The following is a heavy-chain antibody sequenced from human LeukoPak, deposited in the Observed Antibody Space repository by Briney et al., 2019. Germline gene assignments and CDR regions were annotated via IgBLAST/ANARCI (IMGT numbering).Heavy chain of an antibody. J-gene: IGHJ4*02. V-gene: IGHV1-18*01. CDR1: GFTFSSYV. CDR2: ICGYNGNT. CDR3: ARDPSNTSGWYAYLDY. Sequence: GGSLRLSCAASGFTFSSYVIHWVRQAPGKGLEWMAFICGYNGNTDYAVNFQDRVTLTTDASTSTAYMELRSLRSDDTAVYYCARDPSNTSGWYAYLDYWGQGTLVTVSS. D-gene: IGHD6-19*01.